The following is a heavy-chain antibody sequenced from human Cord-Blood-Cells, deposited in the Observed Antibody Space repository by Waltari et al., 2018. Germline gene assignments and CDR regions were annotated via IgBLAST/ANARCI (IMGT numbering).Heavy chain of an antibody. V-gene: IGHV4-34*01. J-gene: IGHJ4*02. CDR2: INHSGST. CDR1: GGSFSGYY. CDR3: ARGPPAYYFDY. Sequence: QVQLQQWGAGLLKPSETLSLTCAVYGGSFSGYYWSWIRQPRGKGLEWIGEINHSGSTNYNPSLKSRVTISVDTSKNQFSLKLSSVTAADTAVYYCARGPPAYYFDYWGQGTLVTVSS.